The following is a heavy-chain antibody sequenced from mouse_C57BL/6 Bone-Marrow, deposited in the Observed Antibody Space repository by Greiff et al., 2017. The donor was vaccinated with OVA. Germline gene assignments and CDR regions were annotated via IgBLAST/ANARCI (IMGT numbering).Heavy chain of an antibody. CDR1: GYTFTSYD. V-gene: IGHV1-85*01. J-gene: IGHJ2*01. D-gene: IGHD3-3*01. CDR3: ARGGDLDY. Sequence: VKLVESGPELVKPGASVKLSCKASGYTFTSYDINWVKQRPGQGLEWIGWIYPRDGSTKYNEKFKGKATLTVDTSSSTAYMELHSLTSEDSAVYFCARGGDLDYWGQGATLTVSS. CDR2: IYPRDGST.